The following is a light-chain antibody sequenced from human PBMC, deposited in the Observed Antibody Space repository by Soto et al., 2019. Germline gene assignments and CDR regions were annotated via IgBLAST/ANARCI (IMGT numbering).Light chain of an antibody. CDR1: QSLLYSLNNKNY. V-gene: IGKV4-1*01. CDR3: QQYHTTPLA. Sequence: DIVMTQSPDSLAVSLGERATINCRSSQSLLYSLNNKNYLAWYQQKPGQPPKLLFYWASTREPGVPDRFSGSGSGTDFTLTISSRQAEDVAIYHCQQYHTTPLAFGGGTKVQIK. CDR2: WAS. J-gene: IGKJ4*01.